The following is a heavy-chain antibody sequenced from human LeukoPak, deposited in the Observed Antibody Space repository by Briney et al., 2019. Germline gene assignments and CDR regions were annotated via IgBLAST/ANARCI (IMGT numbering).Heavy chain of an antibody. V-gene: IGHV3-21*01. CDR1: GFTFSSYS. D-gene: IGHD3-10*01. CDR2: ISSSSSYI. J-gene: IGHJ4*02. CDR3: ARDGPLLWFGELSPQDY. Sequence: GGSLRLSCAASGFTFSSYSMNWVRQAPGKGLEWVSSISSSSSYIYYADSVKGRFAISRDNAKNSLYLQMNSLRAEDTAVYYCARDGPLLWFGELSPQDYRGQGTLVTVSS.